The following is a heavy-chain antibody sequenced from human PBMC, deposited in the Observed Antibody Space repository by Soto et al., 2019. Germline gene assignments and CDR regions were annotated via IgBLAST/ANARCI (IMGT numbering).Heavy chain of an antibody. CDR2: ISGSGGST. V-gene: IGHV3-23*01. D-gene: IGHD6-19*01. J-gene: IGHJ4*02. Sequence: GGSMRLSCAASGFTFSSYAMSWVRQDPGKGLEWVSAISGSGGSTYYADSVKGRFTISRDNSKNTLYLQMNSLRAEDTAVYYCAKLQIAVASYFDYWGQGTLVTVSS. CDR1: GFTFSSYA. CDR3: AKLQIAVASYFDY.